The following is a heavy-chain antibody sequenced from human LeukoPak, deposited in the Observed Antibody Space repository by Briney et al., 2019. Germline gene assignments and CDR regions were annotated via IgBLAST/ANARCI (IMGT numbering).Heavy chain of an antibody. CDR2: ISSNGGST. Sequence: GGSLRLSCSASGFTFSSYAMHWVRQAPGKGLEYVSAISSNGGSTYYADPVKGRFTISRDNSKNTLYLQMSSLRAEDTAVYYCVKVPPGEGFGEMDVWGKGTTVTVSS. J-gene: IGHJ6*04. CDR3: VKVPPGEGFGEMDV. CDR1: GFTFSSYA. V-gene: IGHV3-64D*06. D-gene: IGHD3-10*01.